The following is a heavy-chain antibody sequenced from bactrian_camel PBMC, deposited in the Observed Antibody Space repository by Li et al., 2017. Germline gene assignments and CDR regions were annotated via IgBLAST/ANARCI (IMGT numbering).Heavy chain of an antibody. CDR2: ISNRGT. D-gene: IGHD3*01. V-gene: IGHV3S53*01. J-gene: IGHJ4*01. CDR3: AADPRPCSVMTLAQFGNYNY. Sequence: VQLVESGGGPVQAGGSLRLSCSLSGPYLDTTWCLGWFRRGSGKATEGVATISNRGTNYADSVQGRFTIFQDNVATRLYLQMASLKPEDTGLYICAADPRPCSVMTLAQFGNYNYRGPGTQVTVS. CDR1: GPYLDTTW.